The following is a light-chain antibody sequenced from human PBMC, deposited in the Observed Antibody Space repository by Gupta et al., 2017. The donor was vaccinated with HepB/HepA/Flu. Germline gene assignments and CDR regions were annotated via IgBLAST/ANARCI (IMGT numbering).Light chain of an antibody. CDR3: LQGFNYPYT. V-gene: IGKV1-6*02. CDR2: EVS. CDR1: QGIKND. J-gene: IGKJ2*01. Sequence: AIQMTQSPSSLSASVGDRVTIACRASQGIKNDLIWYQQKPGKAPKLLIYEVSKLQSGVPSRFSGSGSGTDFTLTISSLQPEDFATYYCLQGFNYPYTFGQGTKLEIK.